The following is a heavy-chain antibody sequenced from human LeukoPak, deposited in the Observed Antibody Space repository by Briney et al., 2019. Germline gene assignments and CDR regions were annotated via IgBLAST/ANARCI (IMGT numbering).Heavy chain of an antibody. Sequence: GGPLRLSCAASGFTFSICVMSWVRHAPGKGLEWVSSISNSGGSTYYADSVKGRFTISRDNSKNTLYLQMNSLRAEDTAVYYCAKEGFDSWGQGTLVTVSS. CDR3: AKEGFDS. CDR2: ISNSGGST. CDR1: GFTFSICV. J-gene: IGHJ4*02. V-gene: IGHV3-23*01.